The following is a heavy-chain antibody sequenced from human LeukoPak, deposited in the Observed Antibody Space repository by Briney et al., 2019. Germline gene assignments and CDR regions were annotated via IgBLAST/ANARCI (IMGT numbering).Heavy chain of an antibody. CDR1: VFTFSNDW. CDR3: TRPVNGDYLFDY. V-gene: IGHV3-74*01. CDR2: INTNVTST. D-gene: IGHD4-17*01. J-gene: IGHJ4*02. Sequence: GGSLRLSRAPSVFTFSNDWMYWVRQAPGKGLVCVSRINTNVTSTYYADSVKGRVTTSRDKAKNTLYLQMNSLRVEDTDVYYCTRPVNGDYLFDYWGQGILVTVSS.